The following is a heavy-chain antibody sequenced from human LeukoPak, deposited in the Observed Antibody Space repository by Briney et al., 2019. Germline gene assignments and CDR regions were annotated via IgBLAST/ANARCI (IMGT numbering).Heavy chain of an antibody. D-gene: IGHD6-13*01. CDR3: AKDIAAAGTFDY. Sequence: PGGSLRLSCAASGFTFDDYGMSWVRQAPGKGLEWVSGINWNGGSTGYADSVKGRFTISRDNAKNPLYLQMNSLRAEDTALYYCAKDIAAAGTFDYWGQGTLVTVSS. V-gene: IGHV3-20*04. CDR2: INWNGGST. J-gene: IGHJ4*02. CDR1: GFTFDDYG.